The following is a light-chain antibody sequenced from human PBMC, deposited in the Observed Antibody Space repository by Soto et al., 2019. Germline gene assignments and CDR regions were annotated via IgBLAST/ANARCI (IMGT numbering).Light chain of an antibody. CDR2: DAS. Sequence: EIVLTQSPATLSLSPGERATLSCRASQSIGSYLAWYQQKPGQAPRLLIYDASNRATGIPARFSGSGSGTDFTLTISSLEPEDFAVYYCQQRNSWPPWTFGQGTKVETK. V-gene: IGKV3-11*01. CDR3: QQRNSWPPWT. J-gene: IGKJ1*01. CDR1: QSIGSY.